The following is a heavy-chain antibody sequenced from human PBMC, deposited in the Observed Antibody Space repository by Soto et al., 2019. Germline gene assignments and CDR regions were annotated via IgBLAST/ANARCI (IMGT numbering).Heavy chain of an antibody. V-gene: IGHV3-30*18. D-gene: IGHD1-26*01. CDR3: AKDWVGGSNKYYFEY. CDR2: ISHHGLKE. Sequence: QVQLVESGGGVVRPGRSLRLSCVASGFTFRDYGMHWVRQAPGKGLEWVAGISHHGLKEHYADSGKGRFTISRDNSKKTVYLQLNSLRGDDTAVYYCAKDWVGGSNKYYFEYWGQGTLVTVSS. CDR1: GFTFRDYG. J-gene: IGHJ4*02.